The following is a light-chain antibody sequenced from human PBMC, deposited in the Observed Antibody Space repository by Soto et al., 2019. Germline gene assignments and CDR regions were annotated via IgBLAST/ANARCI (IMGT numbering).Light chain of an antibody. CDR1: KLGDQY. J-gene: IGLJ1*01. CDR2: QDS. Sequence: SYELTQPPSVSVSPGQTASITCSGDKLGDQYACWYQQKPGQSPVLVIYQDSKRPSGIPERFSGSNSGNTATLTISGTQAMDEADYYCQAWDSSGYVFGPGTTVTVL. V-gene: IGLV3-1*01. CDR3: QAWDSSGYV.